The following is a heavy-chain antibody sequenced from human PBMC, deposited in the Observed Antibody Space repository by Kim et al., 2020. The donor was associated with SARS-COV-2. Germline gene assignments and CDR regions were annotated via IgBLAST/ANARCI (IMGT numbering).Heavy chain of an antibody. D-gene: IGHD1-26*01. V-gene: IGHV3-7*01. CDR2: IKEDGSDT. Sequence: GGSLRLSCAASGFTFSRYWMTWVRQAPGKGLEWVANIKEDGSDTHYADSVNGRFTISRDNSKNSLYLQMSSLRLEDTASYYCARHEMKGATGRWFDPWGQGTMVTVSS. CDR1: GFTFSRYW. J-gene: IGHJ5*02. CDR3: ARHEMKGATGRWFDP.